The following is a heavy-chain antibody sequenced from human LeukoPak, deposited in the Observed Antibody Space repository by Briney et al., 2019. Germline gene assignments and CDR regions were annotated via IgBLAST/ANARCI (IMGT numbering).Heavy chain of an antibody. Sequence: SETLSLTCAVYGGSFSGYYWSWIRQPPGKGLEWIGEINHSGSTNYNPSLKSRVTISVDTSKNQFSLKLSSVTAADTAVYYCARDEGNGEVFWGQGTMVTVSS. CDR1: GGSFSGYY. CDR2: INHSGST. D-gene: IGHD3-10*01. J-gene: IGHJ3*01. CDR3: ARDEGNGEVF. V-gene: IGHV4-34*01.